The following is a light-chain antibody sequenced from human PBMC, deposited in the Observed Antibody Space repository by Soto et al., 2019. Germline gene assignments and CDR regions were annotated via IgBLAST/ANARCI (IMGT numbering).Light chain of an antibody. Sequence: DIQMTQSPSSLSASVGDRVTITCRASQSISSYLNWYQQKPGKAPKLLIYAASSLQSGVPSRFSGSGSGTDFTLTISSLQHEDFATYYCQQSYSTPFTFGHGPKVDIK. J-gene: IGKJ3*01. CDR2: AAS. CDR3: QQSYSTPFT. CDR1: QSISSY. V-gene: IGKV1-39*01.